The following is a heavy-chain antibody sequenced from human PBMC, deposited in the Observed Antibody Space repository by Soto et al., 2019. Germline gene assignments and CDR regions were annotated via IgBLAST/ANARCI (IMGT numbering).Heavy chain of an antibody. D-gene: IGHD3-10*01. CDR3: ARDLCFGESHFDY. Sequence: QVQLVESGGGVVQPGRSLRLSCAASGFTFSSYAIHWVRQAPGKGLEWVAVIWDDGSKIYYADSVKGRFTISRDNSKKTVFLQMNSVRVDDTAVYYCARDLCFGESHFDYWVQGTLVTVSS. CDR2: IWDDGSKI. CDR1: GFTFSSYA. J-gene: IGHJ4*02. V-gene: IGHV3-33*01.